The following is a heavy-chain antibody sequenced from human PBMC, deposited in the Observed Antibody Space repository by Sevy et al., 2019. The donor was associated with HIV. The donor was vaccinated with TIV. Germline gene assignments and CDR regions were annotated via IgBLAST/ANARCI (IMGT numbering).Heavy chain of an antibody. J-gene: IGHJ6*02. V-gene: IGHV4-34*01. CDR2: INHSGST. CDR3: AKHSRYCSSTSCFSYGMDV. Sequence: SETLSLTCAVYGGSFSGYYWSWIRQPPGKGLEWIGEINHSGSTNYNPSLKSRVTISVDTSKNKFSLKLSSVTAADTAVYYCAKHSRYCSSTSCFSYGMDVWGQGTTVTVSS. CDR1: GGSFSGYY. D-gene: IGHD2-2*01.